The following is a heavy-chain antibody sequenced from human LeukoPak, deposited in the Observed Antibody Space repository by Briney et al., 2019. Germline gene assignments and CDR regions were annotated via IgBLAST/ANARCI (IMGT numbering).Heavy chain of an antibody. J-gene: IGHJ5*02. CDR1: GYTFTSYG. D-gene: IGHD4-17*01. V-gene: IGHV1-18*01. CDR3: ARDIDYGDYDWFDP. Sequence: ASVKVSCKASGYTFTSYGISWVRQAPGQGLEWMGWISAYNGNTNYAQKLQGRVTMTTDTSTGTAYMELRSLRSDDTAVYYCARDIDYGDYDWFDPWGQGTLVTVSS. CDR2: ISAYNGNT.